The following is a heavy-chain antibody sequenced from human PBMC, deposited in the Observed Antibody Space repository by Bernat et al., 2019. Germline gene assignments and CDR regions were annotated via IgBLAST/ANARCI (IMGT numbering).Heavy chain of an antibody. CDR1: GFTFSSYW. CDR2: INQDGSEK. V-gene: IGHV3-7*03. Sequence: EVQLVESGGGLVQPGESLRLSCAASGFTFSSYWMSWVRQAPGKGLEWVANINQDGSEKYYVDSVKGRFTISRDNAKNSLYLQMNSLRAEDTVVYYCARSPRTGDVDSWGQGTLVTVSS. D-gene: IGHD7-27*01. CDR3: ARSPRTGDVDS. J-gene: IGHJ4*02.